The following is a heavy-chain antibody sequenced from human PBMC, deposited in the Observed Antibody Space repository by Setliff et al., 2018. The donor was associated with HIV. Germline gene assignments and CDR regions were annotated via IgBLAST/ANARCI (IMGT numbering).Heavy chain of an antibody. CDR1: GFIFSAYY. J-gene: IGHJ6*02. Sequence: GGSLRLSCAASGFIFSAYYMNWIRQAPGKGLEWVSYISGSGEATDFADSVKGRFTTSRDNAKNSLYLQMNSLSAEDTAVYYCTRDGPGRARADYYGMDVWGQGTTVTVSS. CDR3: TRDGPGRARADYYGMDV. V-gene: IGHV3-11*04. CDR2: ISGSGEAT.